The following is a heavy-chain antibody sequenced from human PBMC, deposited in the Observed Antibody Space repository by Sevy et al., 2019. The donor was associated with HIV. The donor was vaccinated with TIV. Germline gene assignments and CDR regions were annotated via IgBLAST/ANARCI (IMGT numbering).Heavy chain of an antibody. CDR3: AREGMVQGVITFYYYYYGMDV. D-gene: IGHD3-10*01. CDR2: ISAYNGNT. J-gene: IGHJ6*02. CDR1: GYTFTSYG. V-gene: IGHV1-18*01. Sequence: ASVKVSCKASGYTFTSYGISWVRQAPGQGLEWMGWISAYNGNTNYAQKLQGRVTMTTDTSTSTAYMELRSLRSDDTAVNYCAREGMVQGVITFYYYYYGMDVWGQGTTVTVSS.